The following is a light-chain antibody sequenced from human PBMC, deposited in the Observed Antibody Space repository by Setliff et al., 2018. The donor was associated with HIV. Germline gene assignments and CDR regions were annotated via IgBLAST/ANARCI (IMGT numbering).Light chain of an antibody. V-gene: IGLV1-51*01. J-gene: IGLJ1*01. CDR2: VND. CDR3: GAWDDTLNIYV. Sequence: QSVLAQPPSVSAAPGQKVTVSCSANSSHFGGDSISWYQQFPGRAPRFFIDVNDQRPSGIPDRFSASKSATSATLIITGLQSGDEADYYCGAWDDTLNIYVFGPGTKV. CDR1: SSHFGGDS.